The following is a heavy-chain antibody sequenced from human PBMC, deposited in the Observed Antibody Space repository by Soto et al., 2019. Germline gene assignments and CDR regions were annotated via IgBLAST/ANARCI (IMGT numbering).Heavy chain of an antibody. D-gene: IGHD1-26*01. CDR3: GRDPYSGARYYLDL. CDR2: ISSSSSHI. V-gene: IGHV3-21*01. Sequence: PGGSLRLSCAASEFTFSSYSMSWVRQAPGKGLEWVSSISSSSSHIKYGDSVKGRFAISRDDSKQTAYLEMKSLRAEDTAVYYCGRDPYSGARYYLDLWGQGTQVTVSS. CDR1: EFTFSSYS. J-gene: IGHJ4*02.